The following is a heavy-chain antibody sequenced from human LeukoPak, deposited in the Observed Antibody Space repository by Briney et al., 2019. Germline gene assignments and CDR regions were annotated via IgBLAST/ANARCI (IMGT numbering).Heavy chain of an antibody. D-gene: IGHD2-15*01. V-gene: IGHV3-21*04. CDR3: AKDPRYCSGGSCYFGPHFDY. CDR2: ISSSSSYI. CDR1: GFTLSGYS. J-gene: IGHJ4*02. Sequence: GGSLRLSCATSGFTLSGYSMNWVRQAPGKGLEWVSSISSSSSYIYYADSVKGRFTISRDNSKNTLYLQMNSLRAEDTAVYYCAKDPRYCSGGSCYFGPHFDYWGQGTLVTVSS.